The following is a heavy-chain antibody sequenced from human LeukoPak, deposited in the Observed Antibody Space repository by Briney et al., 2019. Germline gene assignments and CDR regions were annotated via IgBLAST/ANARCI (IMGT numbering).Heavy chain of an antibody. CDR1: GYTFTSYD. Sequence: ASVKVSCKASGYTFTSYDINWVRQATGQGLEWMGIINPSGGSTSYAQKFQGRVTMTRDTSTSTVYMELSSLRSEDTAVYYCAVGLWKSGHIDYWGQGTLVTVSS. J-gene: IGHJ4*02. D-gene: IGHD3-3*01. V-gene: IGHV1-46*01. CDR2: INPSGGST. CDR3: AVGLWKSGHIDY.